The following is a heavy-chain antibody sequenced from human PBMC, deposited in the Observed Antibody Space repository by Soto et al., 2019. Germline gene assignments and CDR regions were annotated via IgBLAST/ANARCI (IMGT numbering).Heavy chain of an antibody. Sequence: SETLSLTCTVSGGSISSSSYYWGWIRQPPGKGLEWIGSIYYSGSTYYNPSLKSRVTISVDTSKNQFSLKLSFVTAADTAVHYCARGLQQQLVDNWFDPWGQGTLVTVSS. V-gene: IGHV4-39*01. J-gene: IGHJ5*02. D-gene: IGHD6-13*01. CDR2: IYYSGST. CDR3: ARGLQQQLVDNWFDP. CDR1: GGSISSSSYY.